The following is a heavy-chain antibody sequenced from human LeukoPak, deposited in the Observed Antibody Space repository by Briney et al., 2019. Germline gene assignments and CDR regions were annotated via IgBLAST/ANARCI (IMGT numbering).Heavy chain of an antibody. CDR3: AGTRSSSRYDWFDP. V-gene: IGHV3-30*03. D-gene: IGHD6-13*01. CDR1: GFTFSSYG. J-gene: IGHJ5*02. CDR2: ISYDGSNK. Sequence: GGSLRLSCAASGFTFSSYGMHWVRQAPGKGLEWVAVISYDGSNKYYADSVKGRFTISRDNSKNTLYLQMNSLRAEDTAVYYCAGTRSSSRYDWFDPWGQGTLVTVSS.